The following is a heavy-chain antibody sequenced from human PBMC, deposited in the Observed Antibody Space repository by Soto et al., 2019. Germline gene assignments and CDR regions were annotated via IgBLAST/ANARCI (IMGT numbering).Heavy chain of an antibody. CDR1: GFTFSSYS. J-gene: IGHJ4*02. V-gene: IGHV3-48*01. CDR3: ARFAVGATFDY. CDR2: ISSSSSTI. Sequence: EVQLVESGGGLVQPGGSLRLSCAASGFTFSSYSMNWVRQAPGKGLEWVSYISSSSSTIYYADSVKGRFTISRDNAKNPLYLQMNSLRAEDTAVYYCARFAVGATFDYWGQGTLVTVSS. D-gene: IGHD1-26*01.